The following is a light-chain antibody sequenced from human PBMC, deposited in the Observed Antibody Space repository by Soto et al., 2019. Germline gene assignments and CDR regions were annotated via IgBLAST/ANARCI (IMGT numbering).Light chain of an antibody. CDR2: DVS. V-gene: IGLV2-11*01. Sequence: QSVLTQPRSVSGSPGQSVTISCTGTSSDVGGYNYVSWYPQHPGKAPKLMISDVSKRPSGVPDRFSGSKSGNTASLTISGLQAEDEADYYCCSYAGSFYVFGTGTKVTVL. CDR1: SSDVGGYNY. J-gene: IGLJ1*01. CDR3: CSYAGSFYV.